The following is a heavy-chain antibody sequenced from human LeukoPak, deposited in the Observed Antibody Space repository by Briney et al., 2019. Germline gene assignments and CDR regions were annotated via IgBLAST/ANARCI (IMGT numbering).Heavy chain of an antibody. V-gene: IGHV3-21*06. D-gene: IGHD1-14*01. J-gene: IGHJ3*02. CDR1: GFTFSRYI. Sequence: GGSLRLSSAASGFTFSRYIMNWLRQAPGKGLEWVSSIDSSSGHIFYADSLKGRFTISRDNAENSLYLQMNSLRAEDTAVYYCARESGTTAGRVDGFDIWGQGTMVTVSS. CDR3: ARESGTTAGRVDGFDI. CDR2: IDSSSGHI.